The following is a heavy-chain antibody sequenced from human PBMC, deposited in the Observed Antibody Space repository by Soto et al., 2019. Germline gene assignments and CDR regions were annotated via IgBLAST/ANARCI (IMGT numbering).Heavy chain of an antibody. D-gene: IGHD6-19*01. V-gene: IGHV4-31*03. CDR1: GGSISSGGYY. J-gene: IGHJ6*03. CDR2: IYYSGST. Sequence: SETLSLTCTVSGGSISSGGYYWSWIRQHPGKGLEWIGYIYYSGSTYYNPSLKSRVTISVDTSKNQFSLKLSSVTAADTAVYYCARDKAVAGQRVYYYYYMDVWGKGTTVTVSS. CDR3: ARDKAVAGQRVYYYYYMDV.